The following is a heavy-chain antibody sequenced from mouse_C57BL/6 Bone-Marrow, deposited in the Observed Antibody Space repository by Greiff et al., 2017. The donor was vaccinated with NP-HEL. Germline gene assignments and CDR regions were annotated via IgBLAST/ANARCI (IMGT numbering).Heavy chain of an antibody. CDR2: INPYNGGT. CDR3: ARRGGYYDYDPFAY. J-gene: IGHJ3*01. V-gene: IGHV1-19*01. Sequence: VQLQQSGPVLVKPGASVKMSCKASGYTFTDYYMNWVKQSHGKSLEWIGVINPYNGGTSYNQKFKGKATLTVDKSSSTAYMELNSLTSEDSAVYYCARRGGYYDYDPFAYWGQGTLVTVSA. CDR1: GYTFTDYY. D-gene: IGHD2-4*01.